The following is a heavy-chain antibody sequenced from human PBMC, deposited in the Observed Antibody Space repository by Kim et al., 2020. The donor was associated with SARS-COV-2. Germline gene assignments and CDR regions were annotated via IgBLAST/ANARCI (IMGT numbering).Heavy chain of an antibody. D-gene: IGHD1-26*01. CDR3: ARYVGIVGALDY. CDR1: GGSISSYY. J-gene: IGHJ4*02. CDR2: IYYSGST. Sequence: SETLSLTCTVSGGSISSYYWSWIRQPPGKGLEWIGYIYYSGSTNYNPSFKSRVTISVDTSKNQFSLKLSSVTAADTAVYYCARYVGIVGALDYWGQGTLVTVSS. V-gene: IGHV4-59*01.